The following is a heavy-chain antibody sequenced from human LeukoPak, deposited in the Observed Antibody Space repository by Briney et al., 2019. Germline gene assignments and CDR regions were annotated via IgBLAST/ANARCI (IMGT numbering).Heavy chain of an antibody. CDR1: GGSFSGYY. CDR2: INHSGST. J-gene: IGHJ3*02. CDR3: ARRPGAFDI. Sequence: KPSETLSLTCAVYGGSFSGYYWSWIRQPPGKGLEWIGEINHSGSTNYNPSLKSRVTISVDTSKNQFSLKLSSVTAADTAVYYCARRPGAFDIWGQGTMVTVSS. V-gene: IGHV4-34*01.